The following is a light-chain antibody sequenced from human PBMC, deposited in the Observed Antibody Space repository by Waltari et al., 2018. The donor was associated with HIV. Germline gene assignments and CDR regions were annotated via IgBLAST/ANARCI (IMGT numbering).Light chain of an antibody. CDR1: SSNIGAGFD. CDR3: QSYDSSLSGSLV. J-gene: IGLJ2*01. CDR2: GDN. V-gene: IGLV1-40*01. Sequence: QSILTQPPSVSGAPGQRVTISCTGSSSNIGAGFDVHWYQQLPGTAPKLLIYGDNSRPSGGPDRFFGSKSGSSASLAITGLQAEDEADYYCQSYDSSLSGSLVFGGGTKLTVL.